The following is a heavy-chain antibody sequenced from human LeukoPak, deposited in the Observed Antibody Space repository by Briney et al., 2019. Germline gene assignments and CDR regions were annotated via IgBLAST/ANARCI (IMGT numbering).Heavy chain of an antibody. CDR3: AKDTQYYYDSSGGFDY. CDR1: GFTFDDYA. CDR2: ISWNSGSI. D-gene: IGHD3-22*01. J-gene: IGHJ4*02. V-gene: IGHV3-9*01. Sequence: PGRSLRLSCAASGFTFDDYAMHWVRQAPGKGLEWVSCISWNSGSIGYADSVKGRFTISRDNAKNSLYLQMNSLRAEDTALYYCAKDTQYYYDSSGGFDYWGQGTLVTVSS.